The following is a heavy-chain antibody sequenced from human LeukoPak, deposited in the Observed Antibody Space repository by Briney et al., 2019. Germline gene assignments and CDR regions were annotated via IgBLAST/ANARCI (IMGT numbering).Heavy chain of an antibody. CDR3: ARDIEAAGLFLDY. V-gene: IGHV3-7*01. D-gene: IGHD6-13*01. Sequence: GGSLRLSCEGSGFTFSSYWMSWVRQALGKGLEWVANMKYDGSEKYYVDSVKGRFTISRDNAKNSLYLQMNSLIAEDTAVYYCARDIEAAGLFLDYWGQGTLVTVSS. CDR2: MKYDGSEK. J-gene: IGHJ4*02. CDR1: GFTFSSYW.